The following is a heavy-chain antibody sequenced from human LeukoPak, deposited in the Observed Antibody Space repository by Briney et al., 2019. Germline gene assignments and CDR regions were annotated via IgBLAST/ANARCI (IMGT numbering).Heavy chain of an antibody. D-gene: IGHD3-10*01. V-gene: IGHV3-33*06. Sequence: GGSLRVSCAAPGFTLSSYGMHWVRQAPGKGLEWVAVIWYDGSNKYYADSVKGRFTISRDNSKNTLYLQMNSLRAEDTAVYYCAKILGSGSYFPNDAFDIWGQGTMVTVSS. CDR2: IWYDGSNK. CDR1: GFTLSSYG. J-gene: IGHJ3*02. CDR3: AKILGSGSYFPNDAFDI.